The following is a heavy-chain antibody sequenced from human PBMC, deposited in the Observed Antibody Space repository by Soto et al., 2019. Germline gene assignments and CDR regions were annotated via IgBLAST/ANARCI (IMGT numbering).Heavy chain of an antibody. V-gene: IGHV1-2*04. CDR3: ARDMSPYYDILTGYFSLDY. J-gene: IGHJ4*02. Sequence: PGESLKISCKGSGYTFTGYYMHWVRQAPGQGLEWMGWINPNSGGTNYARKFQGWVTMTRDTSISTAYMELSRLRSDDTAVYYFARDMSPYYDILTGYFSLDYWGQGTLVTVSS. D-gene: IGHD3-9*01. CDR2: INPNSGGT. CDR1: GYTFTGYY.